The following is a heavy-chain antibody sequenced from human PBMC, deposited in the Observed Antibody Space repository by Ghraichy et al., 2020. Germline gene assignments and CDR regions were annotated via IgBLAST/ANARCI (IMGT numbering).Heavy chain of an antibody. V-gene: IGHV4-59*08. CDR1: NGPLNNYY. CDR3: SRRSGHCSRVNCYPLNYFDQ. Sequence: SQTLSLTCISNGPLNNYYWSWIRQPPGKALEWIGNVDYTGSTYYSSSLKSRVTISVDTTKKQFALKLSSVTAADTAVYYCSRRSGHCSRVNCYPLNYFDQWGLGMLVTVSS. J-gene: IGHJ4*02. D-gene: IGHD2-15*01. CDR2: VDYTGST.